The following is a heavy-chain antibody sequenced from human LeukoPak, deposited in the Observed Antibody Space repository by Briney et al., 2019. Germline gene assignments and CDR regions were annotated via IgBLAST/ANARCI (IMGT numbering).Heavy chain of an antibody. J-gene: IGHJ6*03. CDR2: IYYSGST. CDR1: GGSISNGGYS. V-gene: IGHV4-31*03. CDR3: AREIEARNYYYYMDV. D-gene: IGHD6-6*01. Sequence: SQTLSLTCTVSGGSISNGGYSWSWIRQHPGKGLEWIGYIYYSGSTYYNPSLKSRVTISVDTSKNQFSLKLSSVTAADTAVHYCAREIEARNYYYYMDVWGKGTTVTVSS.